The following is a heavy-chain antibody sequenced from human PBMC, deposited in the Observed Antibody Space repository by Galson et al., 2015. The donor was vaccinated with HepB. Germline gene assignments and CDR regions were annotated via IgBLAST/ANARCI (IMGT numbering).Heavy chain of an antibody. J-gene: IGHJ5*02. Sequence: VKVSCKASGYTFTGYYIHWVRQVPGQGLAWMGWINPHSGGTNYAQKFQGRVTMTRDTSISTACMELSSLRSDDTAVYYCASAACTYTTSCSPDFPWGQGTLVIVSS. D-gene: IGHD3-16*01. CDR3: ASAACTYTTSCSPDFP. CDR1: GYTFTGYY. V-gene: IGHV1-2*02. CDR2: INPHSGGT.